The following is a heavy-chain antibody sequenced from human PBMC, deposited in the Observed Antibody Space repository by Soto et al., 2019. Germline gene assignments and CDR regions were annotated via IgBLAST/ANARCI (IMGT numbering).Heavy chain of an antibody. Sequence: GASVKVSCKASGYTFTRYGISWVRQAPGQGLEWMGWISAYNGKTNYAQKFQGRVTMTTDTSTSTAYMELRSLTSDDTAVYYCAREGYCSSGSCALYSHEYFGMDVWGQGTTVTVSS. D-gene: IGHD2-15*01. CDR3: AREGYCSSGSCALYSHEYFGMDV. J-gene: IGHJ6*02. CDR1: GYTFTRYG. V-gene: IGHV1-18*01. CDR2: ISAYNGKT.